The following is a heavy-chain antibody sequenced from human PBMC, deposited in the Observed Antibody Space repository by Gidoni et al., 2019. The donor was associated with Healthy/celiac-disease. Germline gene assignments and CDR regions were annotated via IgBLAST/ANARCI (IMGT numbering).Heavy chain of an antibody. CDR2: IYYSGST. Sequence: QLQLQESGPGLVKPSETLSLTCTVSGGSISSSSYYWGWIRQPPGKGLEWIGSIYYSGSTYYNPSLKSRVTISVDTSKNQFSLKLSSVTAADTAVYYCARLNPWGYYDSSGYLLEGGGFDLWGRGTLVTVSS. D-gene: IGHD3-22*01. CDR1: GGSISSSSYY. CDR3: ARLNPWGYYDSSGYLLEGGGFDL. V-gene: IGHV4-39*01. J-gene: IGHJ2*01.